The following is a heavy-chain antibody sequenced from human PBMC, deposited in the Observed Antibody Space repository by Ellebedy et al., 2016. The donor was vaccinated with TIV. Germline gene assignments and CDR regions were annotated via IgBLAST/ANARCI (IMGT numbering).Heavy chain of an antibody. Sequence: AASVKVSCKASGXPFISYAISFFRQAPGQGLEWMGRIIPILGIANYAQKFQGRVTITADKSTSTAYIELSSLRSEDTAVYYCATYCSSTSGYAGSWGQGTLVTVSS. CDR3: ATYCSSTSGYAGS. D-gene: IGHD2-2*01. CDR2: IIPILGIA. CDR1: GXPFISYA. J-gene: IGHJ4*02. V-gene: IGHV1-69*04.